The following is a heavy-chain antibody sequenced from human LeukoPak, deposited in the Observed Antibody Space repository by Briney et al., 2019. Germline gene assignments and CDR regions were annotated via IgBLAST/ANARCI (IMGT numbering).Heavy chain of an antibody. CDR2: IYYSGST. CDR3: ARDPGTAAGYFDY. V-gene: IGHV4-59*01. Sequence: PSETLSLTCTVSGGSISSYDWSWIRQRPGKGLEWIGYIYYSGSTNYNPSLKSRGTISVDTSKNQFSLKLSSVTAADTAVYYCARDPGTAAGYFDYWGQGTLVTVSS. J-gene: IGHJ4*02. D-gene: IGHD6-13*01. CDR1: GGSISSYD.